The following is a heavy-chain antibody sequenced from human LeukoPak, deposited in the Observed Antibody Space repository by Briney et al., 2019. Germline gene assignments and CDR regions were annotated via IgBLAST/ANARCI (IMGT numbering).Heavy chain of an antibody. D-gene: IGHD2-2*01. CDR3: ARDHAYRADY. CDR2: ISGSGGST. J-gene: IGHJ4*02. V-gene: IGHV3-23*01. CDR1: GFTFSSYA. Sequence: GGSLRLSCAAPGFTFSSYAMSWVRQAPGKGLEWVSAISGSGGSTYYADSVKGRFTISRDNAKSSLYLQMSSLTAGDTAIYYCARDHAYRADYWGQGTLVTVSS.